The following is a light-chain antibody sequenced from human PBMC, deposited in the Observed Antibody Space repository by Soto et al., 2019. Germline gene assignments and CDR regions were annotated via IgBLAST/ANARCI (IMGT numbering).Light chain of an antibody. V-gene: IGLV2-23*01. J-gene: IGLJ2*01. Sequence: QSVLTQPASVSGSPAQSITISCTGSSSDVGGSGLVSWYQFHPGKAPKLLIFEGFKRPSGVSNRFSGSKSGSTASLTISGLQTEDEADYYCCSYAGRSTWDVVFGGGTKLPVL. CDR1: SSDVGGSGL. CDR3: CSYAGRSTWDVV. CDR2: EGF.